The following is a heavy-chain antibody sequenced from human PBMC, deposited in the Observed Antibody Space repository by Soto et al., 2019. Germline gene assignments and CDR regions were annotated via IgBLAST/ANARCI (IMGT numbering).Heavy chain of an antibody. CDR3: ASNRPKGDERALFRHSPYGMDV. CDR2: IYHSGST. Sequence: SETLSLTCAVSGGSISSSNWWSWVRQPPGKGLEWIGEIYHSGSTNYNPSLKSRVTISVDKSKNQFSLKLSSVTAADTAVYYCASNRPKGDERALFRHSPYGMDVWGQGTTVTVSS. CDR1: GGSISSSNW. J-gene: IGHJ6*02. V-gene: IGHV4-4*02. D-gene: IGHD1-1*01.